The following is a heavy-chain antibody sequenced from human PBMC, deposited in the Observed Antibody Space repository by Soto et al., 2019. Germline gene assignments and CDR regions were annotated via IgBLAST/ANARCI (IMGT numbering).Heavy chain of an antibody. CDR2: IYYSGST. CDR1: GGSVSSGSYY. D-gene: IGHD6-6*01. V-gene: IGHV4-61*01. Sequence: SETLSLTCTVSGGSVSSGSYYWSWIRQPPGKGLEWIGYIYYSGSTNYNPSLKSRVTISVDTSKNQFSLKLSSVTAADTAVYYCARVVIAARQICYYYMDVWGKGTTVTVSS. J-gene: IGHJ6*03. CDR3: ARVVIAARQICYYYMDV.